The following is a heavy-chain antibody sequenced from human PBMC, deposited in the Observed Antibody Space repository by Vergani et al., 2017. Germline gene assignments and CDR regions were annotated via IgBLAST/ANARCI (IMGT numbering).Heavy chain of an antibody. CDR3: ARGLVVAAINWFDP. J-gene: IGHJ5*02. D-gene: IGHD2-15*01. V-gene: IGHV3-48*04. Sequence: EVQLVESGGGLVQPGRSLRLSCAASGFTFSSYSMNWVRQAPGKGLEWVSYISSSSTTIYYAVSVKGRFTISRDNAKNSLYLQMNSLRAEDTAVYYCARGLVVAAINWFDPWGQGTLVTVSS. CDR2: ISSSSTTI. CDR1: GFTFSSYS.